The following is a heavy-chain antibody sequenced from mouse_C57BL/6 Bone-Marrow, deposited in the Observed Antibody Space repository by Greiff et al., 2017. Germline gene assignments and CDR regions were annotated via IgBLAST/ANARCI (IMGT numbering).Heavy chain of an antibody. J-gene: IGHJ1*03. V-gene: IGHV5-9*01. D-gene: IGHD1-1*01. CDR1: GFTFSSST. CDR3: SRQVTTVLATKYFDV. CDR2: ISGGGGNT. Sequence: DVHLVESGGGLVKPGGSLKLSCAASGFTFSSSTMSWVRQTPEKRLQWVAAISGGGGNTYYPDSVKGRFTISRDNDKNILYLQMSSLRSEDTALYYCSRQVTTVLATKYFDVWGTGTTVTVSS.